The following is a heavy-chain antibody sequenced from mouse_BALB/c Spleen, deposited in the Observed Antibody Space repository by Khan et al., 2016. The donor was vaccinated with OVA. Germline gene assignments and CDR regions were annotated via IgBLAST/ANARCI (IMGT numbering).Heavy chain of an antibody. CDR2: ISSGGDYT. Sequence: EVQLVESGGDLVKPGGSLKLSCAASGFTFSSYSMSWVRQTPDKRLEWVASISSGGDYTYYPDSVKGRFTISRDNAKNTLYLQMSVLRSKETAMYYCARPLTESFAYWGQGTLVTVSA. V-gene: IGHV5-6*01. CDR3: ARPLTESFAY. J-gene: IGHJ3*01. D-gene: IGHD4-1*01. CDR1: GFTFSSYS.